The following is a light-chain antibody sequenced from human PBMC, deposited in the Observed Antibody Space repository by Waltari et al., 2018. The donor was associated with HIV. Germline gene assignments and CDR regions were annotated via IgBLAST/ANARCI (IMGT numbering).Light chain of an antibody. CDR1: SSNLGNNY. Sequence: SVLTQPPSVSAAPGQKVTISCSGSSSNLGNNYVSWYQQLPGTAPKPVIYDNNKRPSGIPDRFSGSKSGTSATLDITGLQTGDEADYYCGTWDSSLSAGVFGGGTKLTVL. CDR2: DNN. V-gene: IGLV1-51*01. CDR3: GTWDSSLSAGV. J-gene: IGLJ2*01.